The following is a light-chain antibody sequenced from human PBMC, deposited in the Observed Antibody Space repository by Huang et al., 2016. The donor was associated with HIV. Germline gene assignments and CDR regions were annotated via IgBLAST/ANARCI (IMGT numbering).Light chain of an antibody. Sequence: EIVMTQSPVTLSVSPGERTTLSCRASQSVSSKLAWYQQKPGQAPRLLIYAASTRATGIPARFSGSGSGTEFTLTISSLQSEEFAVYYCQQYDNWPLSFGGGTKVEI. J-gene: IGKJ4*01. V-gene: IGKV3-15*01. CDR2: AAS. CDR3: QQYDNWPLS. CDR1: QSVSSK.